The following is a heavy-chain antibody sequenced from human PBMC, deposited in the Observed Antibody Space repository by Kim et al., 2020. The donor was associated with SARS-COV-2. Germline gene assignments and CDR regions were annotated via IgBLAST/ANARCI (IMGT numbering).Heavy chain of an antibody. J-gene: IGHJ4*02. CDR1: GFTLSTYA. V-gene: IGHV3-30-3*01. D-gene: IGHD1-26*01. CDR3: AKDDRGSIDY. CDR2: ISHDGGNK. Sequence: LRLSCAVSGFTLSTYAMHWVRQAPGKGLECVALISHDGGNKYYADSVKGRFTISRDTSKNTVYVQMNSLRPEDTALYYCAKDDRGSIDYWGQGTLVTVSS.